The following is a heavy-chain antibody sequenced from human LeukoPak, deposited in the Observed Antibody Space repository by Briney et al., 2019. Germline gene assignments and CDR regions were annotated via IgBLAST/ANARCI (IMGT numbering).Heavy chain of an antibody. J-gene: IGHJ3*02. CDR1: GGSISSDSYY. D-gene: IGHD3-10*01. CDR3: ARMGPRNVVRVVGSFRAFDI. CDR2: IYTSGSA. Sequence: PSETLSLTCTVSGGSISSDSYYWNWLRQPAGKGLEWIGRIYTSGSANYNPSLKSRVTISVDTSKNQFSLKLSSVTAADTAVYYCARMGPRNVVRVVGSFRAFDIWGQGTMVTVSS. V-gene: IGHV4-61*02.